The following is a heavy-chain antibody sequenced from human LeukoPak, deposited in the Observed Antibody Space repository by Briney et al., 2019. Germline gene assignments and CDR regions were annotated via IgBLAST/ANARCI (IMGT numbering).Heavy chain of an antibody. CDR2: IIPIFGTA. CDR3: ARDRYSGYDNPFDY. V-gene: IGHV1-69*13. CDR1: GGTFSSYA. J-gene: IGHJ4*02. D-gene: IGHD5-12*01. Sequence: SVKVSCKASGGTFSSYAVSWVRQAPGQGLEWMGGIIPIFGTANYAQKFQGRVTITADESTSTAYMELSSLRSEDTAVYYCARDRYSGYDNPFDYWGQGTLVTVSS.